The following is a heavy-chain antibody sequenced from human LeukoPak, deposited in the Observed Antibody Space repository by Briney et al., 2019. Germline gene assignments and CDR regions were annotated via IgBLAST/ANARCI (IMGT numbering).Heavy chain of an antibody. J-gene: IGHJ4*02. Sequence: GGSLRLSCAASGFTFSDYYMRWLRRAPGKGLEGVSYISSSGSTIYYADSVKGRFTISRDNAKNSLYLQMNSLRAEDTAVYYCARVGTDNYDFWSGYLYYFDYWGQGTLVTVSS. CDR2: ISSSGSTI. CDR3: ARVGTDNYDFWSGYLYYFDY. CDR1: GFTFSDYY. V-gene: IGHV3-11*04. D-gene: IGHD3-3*01.